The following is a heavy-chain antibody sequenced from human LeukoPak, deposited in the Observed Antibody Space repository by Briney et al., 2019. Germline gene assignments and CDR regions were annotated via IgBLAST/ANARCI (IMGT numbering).Heavy chain of an antibody. V-gene: IGHV3-48*03. CDR1: GFTFSSYE. CDR3: ARHRGGSYRDAFDI. CDR2: ISSSGLTI. Sequence: GGSLRLSCAASGFTFSSYEMNWVRQAPGKGLECVSYISSSGLTIYYADSVKGRFTFSRDNDKNSLYLQMKSLRAEDTDVYYCARHRGGSYRDAFDIWGQGTMVTVSS. J-gene: IGHJ3*02. D-gene: IGHD1-26*01.